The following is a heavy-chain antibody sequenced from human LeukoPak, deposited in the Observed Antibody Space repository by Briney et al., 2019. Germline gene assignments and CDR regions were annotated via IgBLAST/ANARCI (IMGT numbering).Heavy chain of an antibody. D-gene: IGHD5-12*01. CDR3: AKDQSSGYCFDY. Sequence: PGGSLRLSCAASGFTFSSYWMHWVRQAPGKGLVWVSRINSDGSSTSYADSVKGRFTISRDNSKNTLYLQMNSLRAEDTAVYYCAKDQSSGYCFDYWGQGTLVTVSS. V-gene: IGHV3-74*01. CDR2: INSDGSST. CDR1: GFTFSSYW. J-gene: IGHJ4*02.